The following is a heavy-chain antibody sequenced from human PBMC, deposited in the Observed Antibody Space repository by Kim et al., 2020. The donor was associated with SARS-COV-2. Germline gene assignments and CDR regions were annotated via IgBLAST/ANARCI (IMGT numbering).Heavy chain of an antibody. CDR2: IGTAGDT. V-gene: IGHV3-13*01. CDR1: GFTFSSYD. CDR3: ARGNVGSSWYMNYYYYYMDV. J-gene: IGHJ6*03. D-gene: IGHD6-13*01. Sequence: GGSLRLSCAASGFTFSSYDMHWVRQATGKGLEWVSAIGTAGDTYYPGSVKGRFTISRENAKNSLYLQMNSLRAGDTAVYYCARGNVGSSWYMNYYYYYMDVWGQGTTVTVSS.